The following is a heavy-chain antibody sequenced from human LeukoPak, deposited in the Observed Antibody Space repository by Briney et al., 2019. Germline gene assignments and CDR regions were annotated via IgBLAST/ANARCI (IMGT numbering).Heavy chain of an antibody. CDR2: TNPNSGGT. V-gene: IGHV1-2*02. CDR1: GFTFTGYY. J-gene: IGHJ5*02. Sequence: ASVKVSCKASGFTFTGYYMHWVRQAPGQGLEWMGWTNPNSGGTNYAQKFQGRVTMTRDTSISTAYMELSRLRSDDTAVFYCARGQYSSSWFGSWFDPWGQGTLVTVSS. D-gene: IGHD6-13*01. CDR3: ARGQYSSSWFGSWFDP.